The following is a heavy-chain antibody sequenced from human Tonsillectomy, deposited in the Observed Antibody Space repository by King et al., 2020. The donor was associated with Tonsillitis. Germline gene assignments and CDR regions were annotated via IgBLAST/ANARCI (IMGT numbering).Heavy chain of an antibody. CDR2: IWYDGSNK. CDR1: GFTFSSYG. V-gene: IGHV3-33*01. CDR3: ARDVKKSDSSSSGDV. Sequence: VQLVESGGGVVQPGRSLRLSCAASGFTFSSYGMHWVRQAPGKGLEWVAVIWYDGSNKYYADSVKCRFTISRDNSKNTLYLQMNSLRAEDTAVYYCARDVKKSDSSSSGDVWGQGTTVTVSS. J-gene: IGHJ6*02. D-gene: IGHD6-6*01.